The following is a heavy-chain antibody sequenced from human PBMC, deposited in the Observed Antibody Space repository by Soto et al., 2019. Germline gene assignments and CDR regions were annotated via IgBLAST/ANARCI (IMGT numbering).Heavy chain of an antibody. V-gene: IGHV3-23*01. Sequence: QLLESGGGLVQPGGSLRLSFATSGFTFRSYAMSWVRQAPGKGLEWVSTITSSGGNTFYAGSVKGRFTISRDNSKSTLSLQINSLRAEDTAIYYCAKGNGAAGGRGAYFHSWGQGTLVTVSS. J-gene: IGHJ4*02. CDR1: GFTFRSYA. CDR3: AKGNGAAGGRGAYFHS. CDR2: ITSSGGNT. D-gene: IGHD6-13*01.